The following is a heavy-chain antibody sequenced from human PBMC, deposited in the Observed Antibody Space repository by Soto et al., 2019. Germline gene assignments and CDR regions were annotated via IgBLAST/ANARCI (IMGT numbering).Heavy chain of an antibody. CDR1: GFTFSSYG. CDR2: ISYDGSNK. Sequence: QVQLVESGGGVVQPGRSLRLSCAASGFTFSSYGMHWVRQAPGKGLEWAAVISYDGSNKYYADSVKGRFTISRDNSKTTLYLQMNSLRAEDTAVYYCAKDLPYYYDSSGYYPAGWGQGTLVTVSS. D-gene: IGHD3-22*01. J-gene: IGHJ4*02. CDR3: AKDLPYYYDSSGYYPAG. V-gene: IGHV3-30*18.